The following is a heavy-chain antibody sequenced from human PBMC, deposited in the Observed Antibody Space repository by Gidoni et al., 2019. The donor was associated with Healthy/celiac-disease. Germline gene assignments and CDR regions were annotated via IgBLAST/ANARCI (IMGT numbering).Heavy chain of an antibody. D-gene: IGHD3-16*01. V-gene: IGHV3-53*01. CDR3: ARVRGADAFDI. J-gene: IGHJ3*02. Sequence: EVQLVESGGGLIQPGGSLRLSCAAPGFTVSSNHMSWVRQAPGKGLEWVSVIYSGGSTYYADSVKGRFTISRENSKNTLYLQMNSQRAEDTAVYYCARVRGADAFDIWGQGTMVTVSS. CDR1: GFTVSSNH. CDR2: IYSGGST.